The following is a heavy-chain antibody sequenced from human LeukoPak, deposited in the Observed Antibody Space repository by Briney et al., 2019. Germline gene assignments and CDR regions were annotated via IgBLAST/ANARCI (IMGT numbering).Heavy chain of an antibody. CDR2: ISWNSDTI. CDR1: GFSFDDYA. D-gene: IGHD1-26*01. Sequence: GRSLRLSCAASGFSFDDYAMHWVRQAPGKGLEWVSGISWNSDTIRYVDSVKGRFTISRDNAKNSLYLQMNSLRAEDTALYYCAKDISGTYLAALDYWGQGTLVTVSS. CDR3: AKDISGTYLAALDY. V-gene: IGHV3-9*01. J-gene: IGHJ4*02.